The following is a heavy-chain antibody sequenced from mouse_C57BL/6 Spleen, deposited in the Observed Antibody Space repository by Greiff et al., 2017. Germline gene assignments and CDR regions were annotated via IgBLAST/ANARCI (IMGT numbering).Heavy chain of an antibody. CDR1: GYTFTSYW. CDR2: IDPNCGVT. V-gene: IGHV1-72*01. J-gene: IGHJ1*03. Sequence: QVQLQQPGAELVKPGASVKLSCKASGYTFTSYWMHWVKQRPGRGLEWIGRIDPNCGVTKYNEKFKSKATLTVDKPSSTAYMQLSSMTSEDSAVYYCERVDYGNYEGWYFDVWGTGTTVTVSA. D-gene: IGHD2-1*01. CDR3: ERVDYGNYEGWYFDV.